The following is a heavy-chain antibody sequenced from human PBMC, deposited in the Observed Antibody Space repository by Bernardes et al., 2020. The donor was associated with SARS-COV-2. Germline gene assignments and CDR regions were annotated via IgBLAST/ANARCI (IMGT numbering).Heavy chain of an antibody. CDR3: ARDRRAFNYVWGSYRLDGNYFDY. J-gene: IGHJ4*02. CDR1: GFTFSSYW. V-gene: IGHV3-7*01. CDR2: IKQDGSEK. D-gene: IGHD3-16*02. Sequence: GWSLRLSCAASGFTFSSYWMSWVRQAPGKGLEWVANIKQDGSEKYYVDSVKGRFTISRDNAKNSLYLQMNSLRAEDTAVYYCARDRRAFNYVWGSYRLDGNYFDYWGQGTLVTVSS.